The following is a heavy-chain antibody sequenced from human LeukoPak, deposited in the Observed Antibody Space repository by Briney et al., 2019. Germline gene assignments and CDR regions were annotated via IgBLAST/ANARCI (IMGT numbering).Heavy chain of an antibody. Sequence: GGSLRLSCAASGFTFSNFWMNWVRQAPGKGLEWVAVISYDGTNKYYTDSVKGRFTISRDNSKNTLYLQMNSLRAEDTAVYYCAREVGVVPAAILITYGMDVWGQGTTVTVSS. J-gene: IGHJ6*02. V-gene: IGHV3-30*03. D-gene: IGHD2-2*01. CDR2: ISYDGTNK. CDR3: AREVGVVPAAILITYGMDV. CDR1: GFTFSNFW.